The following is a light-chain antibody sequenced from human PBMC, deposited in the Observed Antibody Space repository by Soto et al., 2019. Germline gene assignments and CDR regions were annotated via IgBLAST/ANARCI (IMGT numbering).Light chain of an antibody. CDR3: QQYGSSPPIT. V-gene: IGKV3-20*01. Sequence: EIVLTQSPGTLSLSPGERATLSCRASQSVSSSYLAWYQQKPGQAPRLLIYGASSRATGIPDRFSGSGSGTDFTLTISRLKPEDLAVYYCQQYGSSPPITFGQGTRLEIK. CDR1: QSVSSSY. J-gene: IGKJ5*01. CDR2: GAS.